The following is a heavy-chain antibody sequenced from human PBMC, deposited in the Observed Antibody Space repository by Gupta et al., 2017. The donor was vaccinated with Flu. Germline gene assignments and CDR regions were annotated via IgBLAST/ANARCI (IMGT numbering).Heavy chain of an antibody. CDR2: LSGGGSVI. J-gene: IGHJ3*01. Sequence: SDCYMAWVRQAPGKGLEWVSYLSGGGSVIYYADSMKGRFTISRDNAKNSVFLQMNSLRVDDTAVYYCARGRATWAPDAFDVWGQGTRVNVSS. V-gene: IGHV3-11*01. CDR1: SDCY. D-gene: IGHD1-26*01. CDR3: ARGRATWAPDAFDV.